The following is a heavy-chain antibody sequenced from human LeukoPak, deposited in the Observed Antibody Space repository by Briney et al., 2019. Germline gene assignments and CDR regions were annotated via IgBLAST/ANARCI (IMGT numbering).Heavy chain of an antibody. CDR3: ARRLTGHVDY. D-gene: IGHD3-10*01. J-gene: IGHJ4*02. CDR2: IRRSGCYI. CDR1: GFTFSSSS. Sequence: GGSLRLSCAASGFTFSSSSMSWVRQAPGKGLVWVSSIRRSGCYIYYADSVKGRFTISRDNAKNSLYLQMSSLRAEDTAVYYCARRLTGHVDYWGQGTLVTVSS. V-gene: IGHV3-21*01.